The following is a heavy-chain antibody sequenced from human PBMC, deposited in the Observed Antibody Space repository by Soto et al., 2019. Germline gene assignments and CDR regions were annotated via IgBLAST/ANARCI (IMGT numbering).Heavy chain of an antibody. V-gene: IGHV2-70*01. Sequence: SGPTLVNPTHTLTLTCTFSGFSLNTNGMCVTWIRQPPGKALEWLALINWDDNKYYTTSLKTRLAISKDTSKKQVVLTMTNMDPLDTATYYWARIFLEYDISGFYSYTFDNWGQETLVTVSS. CDR1: GFSLNTNGMC. CDR3: ARIFLEYDISGFYSYTFDN. J-gene: IGHJ4*02. D-gene: IGHD3-22*01. CDR2: INWDDNK.